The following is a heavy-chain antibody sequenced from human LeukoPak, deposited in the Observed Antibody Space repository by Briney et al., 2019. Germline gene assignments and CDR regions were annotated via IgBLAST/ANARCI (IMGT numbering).Heavy chain of an antibody. Sequence: GGSLRLSCAASGFTVSSNYMSWVRQAPGKGLEWVSVIYSGGSTYYADSVKGRFTISRDNSKNTLYLQMNSLRAEDTAVYYSARDRGIAAPMDIWGKGTTVTVSS. CDR1: GFTVSSNY. D-gene: IGHD6-13*01. CDR3: ARDRGIAAPMDI. J-gene: IGHJ6*03. CDR2: IYSGGST. V-gene: IGHV3-66*02.